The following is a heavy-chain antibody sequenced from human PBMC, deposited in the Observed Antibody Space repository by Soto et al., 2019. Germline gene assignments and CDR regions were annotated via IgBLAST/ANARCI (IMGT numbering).Heavy chain of an antibody. J-gene: IGHJ4*02. D-gene: IGHD2-2*01. V-gene: IGHV2-5*02. CDR2: IYWDDDK. CDR3: AHPYCSSTSCYEIYFDY. Sequence: QITLKESGPPLVNPTQTLTLTCTFSGFSLSTSGVGVGWIRQPPGKALEWLALIYWDDDKRYSPSLKSRLTITKDTSKNQVVLTMTNMDPVDTATYYCAHPYCSSTSCYEIYFDYWGQGTLVTVSS. CDR1: GFSLSTSGVG.